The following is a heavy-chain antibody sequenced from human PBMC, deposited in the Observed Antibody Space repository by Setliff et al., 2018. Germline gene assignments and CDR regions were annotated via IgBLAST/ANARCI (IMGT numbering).Heavy chain of an antibody. CDR2: ISYDGSNK. J-gene: IGHJ4*02. D-gene: IGHD6-19*01. V-gene: IGHV3-30*04. CDR3: ARDRRRYSSGWSLFDY. CDR1: RFTFSSYA. Sequence: PGGSLRLSCAASRFTFSSYAMHWVRQPPGKGLEWGAVISYDGSNKYYADSVKGRFTISRDNSKKTLYLQMNSLRPEDTAVYYCARDRRRYSSGWSLFDYWGQGTLVTVSS.